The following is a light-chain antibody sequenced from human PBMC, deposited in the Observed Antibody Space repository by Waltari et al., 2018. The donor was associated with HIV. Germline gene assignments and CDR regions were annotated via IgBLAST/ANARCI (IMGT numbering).Light chain of an antibody. CDR3: QQYNKGPLGIT. CDR1: HSVSSN. Sequence: EIVMTQSPATLSVSPGGRATLFCRASHSVSSNLAWYQQKPGQGPRLLIYGATTRATGFPARFGGSGSGTEFTLTISSLQSEDFGVYYCQQYNKGPLGITFGQGTRLEI. V-gene: IGKV3-15*01. CDR2: GAT. J-gene: IGKJ5*01.